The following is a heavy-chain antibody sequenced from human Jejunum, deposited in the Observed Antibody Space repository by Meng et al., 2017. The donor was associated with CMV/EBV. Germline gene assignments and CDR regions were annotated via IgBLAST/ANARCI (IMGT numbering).Heavy chain of an antibody. J-gene: IGHJ5*02. CDR1: SITTYS. CDR3: ARDSYHYGSSTYNWFDP. D-gene: IGHD3-10*01. CDR2: FHHSGTT. Sequence: SITTYSWSWLRQSPGKGLGWIGYFHHSGTTNHNPSLRSRVIMSVDTSNNQFSLKLTSVTAADTAVYYCARDSYHYGSSTYNWFDPWGQGILVTVSS. V-gene: IGHV4-59*01.